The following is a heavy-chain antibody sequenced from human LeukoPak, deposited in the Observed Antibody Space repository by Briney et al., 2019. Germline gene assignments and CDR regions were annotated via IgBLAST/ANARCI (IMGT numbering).Heavy chain of an antibody. CDR3: ARDYASLTVTNNWLDP. D-gene: IGHD4-17*01. CDR1: GYTFSVYY. V-gene: IGHV1-2*02. CDR2: INPNTGGT. Sequence: ASVKVSFTASGYTFSVYYMHWVRQAPGQGIEWMGGINPNTGGTNYAQKFQGRVTMTRDTSTTTAYMGLSGLRSDDTAVYYCARDYASLTVTNNWLDPWGQGTLVTVSS. J-gene: IGHJ5*02.